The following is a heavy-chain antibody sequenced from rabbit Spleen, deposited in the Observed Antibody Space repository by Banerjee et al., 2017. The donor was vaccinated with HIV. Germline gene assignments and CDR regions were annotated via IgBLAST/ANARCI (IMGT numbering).Heavy chain of an antibody. CDR1: GLDFSSSYW. CDR2: INAITGKP. J-gene: IGHJ4*01. CDR3: ARDLVAVIGWNFGW. V-gene: IGHV1S45*01. Sequence: QEQLEESGGDLVKPGASLTLTCKASGLDFSSSYWICWVRQAPGKGLEWIACINAITGKPVYANWAKGRFIMSRTSSTKVTLQMTSLTAADTATYFCARDLVAVIGWNFGWWGPGTLVTVS. D-gene: IGHD1-1*01.